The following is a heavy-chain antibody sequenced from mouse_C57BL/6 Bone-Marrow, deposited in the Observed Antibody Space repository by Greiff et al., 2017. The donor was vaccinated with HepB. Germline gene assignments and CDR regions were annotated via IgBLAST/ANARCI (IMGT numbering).Heavy chain of an antibody. D-gene: IGHD1-1*01. Sequence: EVQLQQSGPVLVKPGASVKMSCKASGYTFTDYYMNWVKQSHGKSLEWIGVINPYNGGTSYNQKFKGKATLTVDKSSSTAYMELNSLTSEDSAVYYCARDLTTGYYFDYWGQGTTLTVSS. V-gene: IGHV1-19*01. J-gene: IGHJ2*01. CDR1: GYTFTDYY. CDR2: INPYNGGT. CDR3: ARDLTTGYYFDY.